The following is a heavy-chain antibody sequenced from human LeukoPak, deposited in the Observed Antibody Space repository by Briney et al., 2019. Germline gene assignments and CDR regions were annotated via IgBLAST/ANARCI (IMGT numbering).Heavy chain of an antibody. CDR3: ARGITIFGVALYGMDV. V-gene: IGHV3-30-3*01. D-gene: IGHD3-3*01. CDR2: ISYDGSNK. J-gene: IGHJ6*02. CDR1: GFTFSSYV. Sequence: GALRLSCAASGFTFSSYVMHWVRQAPGKGLEWVAVISYDGSNKYYADSVKGRFTISRDNSKNTLYLQMNSLRAEDTAVYYCARGITIFGVALYGMDVWGQGTTVTVSS.